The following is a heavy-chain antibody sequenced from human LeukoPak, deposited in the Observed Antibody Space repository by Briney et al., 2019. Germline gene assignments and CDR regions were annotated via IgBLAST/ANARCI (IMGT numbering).Heavy chain of an antibody. CDR3: ARGGSGKYYYYGMDV. D-gene: IGHD3-10*01. Sequence: ASVKVSCKASGYTFTSYAMNWVRQAPGQGLEWMGWINTNTRNPTYAQGFTGRFVFSLDTSVSTAYLQISSLKAEDTAVYYCARGGSGKYYYYGMDVWGQGTTVTVSS. CDR1: GYTFTSYA. CDR2: INTNTRNP. J-gene: IGHJ6*02. V-gene: IGHV7-4-1*02.